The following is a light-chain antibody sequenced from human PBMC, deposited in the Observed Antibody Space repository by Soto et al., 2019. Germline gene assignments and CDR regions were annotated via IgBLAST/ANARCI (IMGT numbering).Light chain of an antibody. CDR3: QDYGTSHPWT. CDR2: GGS. CDR1: QNIRGNE. Sequence: EVVLTQSPGAMSLSPGEGVTLSCRASQNIRGNELAWYRQKRGQAPRLLIYGGSSRAEGIPDRFSGRGTGTHFTLTISRLEPEDSAVYYCQDYGTSHPWTFGQGTKLEIK. V-gene: IGKV3-20*01. J-gene: IGKJ1*01.